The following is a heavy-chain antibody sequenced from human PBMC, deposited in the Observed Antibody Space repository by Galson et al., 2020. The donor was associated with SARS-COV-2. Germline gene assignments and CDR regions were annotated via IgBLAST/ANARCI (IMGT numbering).Heavy chain of an antibody. J-gene: IGHJ3*02. V-gene: IGHV3-53*01. Sequence: GESLKISCAASGFTVSSNYMSWVSQAPGKGLEWISVIYSGGSTYYADSVKGRFTISRDNSKNTLYLQMNSLRAEDTAVYYCARESYYYDSSGYLLSDAFDIWGQGTMVTVSS. CDR3: ARESYYYDSSGYLLSDAFDI. CDR1: GFTVSSNY. CDR2: IYSGGST. D-gene: IGHD3-22*01.